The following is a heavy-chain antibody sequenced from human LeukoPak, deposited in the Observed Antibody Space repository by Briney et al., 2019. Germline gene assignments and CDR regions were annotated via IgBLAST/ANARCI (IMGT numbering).Heavy chain of an antibody. CDR2: ISSSSSYI. Sequence: GGSLRLSCAASGFTFSSYSMNWVRQAPGKGLEWVSSISSSSSYIYYADSVKGRFTISRDNAKNTLYLQMNSLRAEDTAVYYCAKDLGDSYGAGGTFDYWGQGTLVTVSS. V-gene: IGHV3-21*01. CDR1: GFTFSSYS. D-gene: IGHD5-18*01. J-gene: IGHJ4*02. CDR3: AKDLGDSYGAGGTFDY.